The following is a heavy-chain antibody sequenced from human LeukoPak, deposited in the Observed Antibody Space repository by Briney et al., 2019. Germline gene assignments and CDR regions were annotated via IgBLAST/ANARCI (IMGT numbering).Heavy chain of an antibody. Sequence: GGSLRLSCAASGFTFSNYAMTWVRQAPGKGLEWVSTITSEAITLYAHSVKGRFTVSRDNSSNTLHLQMNSLTADDTALYYCAKDLNMAAAHIRMDVWGQGTTVTVSS. V-gene: IGHV3-23*01. CDR2: ITSEAIT. CDR1: GFTFSNYA. J-gene: IGHJ6*02. D-gene: IGHD6-13*01. CDR3: AKDLNMAAAHIRMDV.